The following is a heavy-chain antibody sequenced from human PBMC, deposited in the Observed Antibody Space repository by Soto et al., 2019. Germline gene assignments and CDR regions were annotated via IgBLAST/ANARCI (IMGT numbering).Heavy chain of an antibody. D-gene: IGHD6-6*01. CDR1: GFTFSDYY. V-gene: IGHV3-11*01. Sequence: QVQLVESGGGLVKPGGSLRLSCAASGFTFSDYYMSWIRQAPGKGLEWVSYISSSGSTIYYADSVKGRFTISRDNAKNSLYLQMNSMRAEDTAVYYCAGRFYSSSSYWYFDLWGRGTLVTVSS. CDR3: AGRFYSSSSYWYFDL. J-gene: IGHJ2*01. CDR2: ISSSGSTI.